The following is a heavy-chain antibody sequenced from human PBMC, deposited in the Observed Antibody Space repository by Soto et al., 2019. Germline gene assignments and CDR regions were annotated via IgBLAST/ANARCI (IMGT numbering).Heavy chain of an antibody. D-gene: IGHD3-3*02. Sequence: QLQLEESGPGLVKPSETLSLTCTVSGDSISSSNSHWGWTRQPPGKGLEYIGSVYYGGAIFYSGNIYYNPSLKSRATISVDTSKNQFSLRLSSVTAADTGVYYCVRYDRINMKPYSPEGFHIWGQGTMVTVSS. CDR1: GDSISSSNSH. CDR2: IFYSGNI. CDR3: VRYDRINMKPYSPEGFHI. V-gene: IGHV4-39*01. J-gene: IGHJ3*02.